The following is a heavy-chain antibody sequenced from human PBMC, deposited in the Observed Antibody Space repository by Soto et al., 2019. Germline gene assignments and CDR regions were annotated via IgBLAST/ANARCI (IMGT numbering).Heavy chain of an antibody. V-gene: IGHV1-69*02. D-gene: IGHD2-15*01. Sequence: QVQLVRSGAEVKKPGSSVKVSCKASGGTFSSYTISWVRQAPGQGLEWMGRIIPILGIANYAQKFQGRVTIXXDXAXXKAYMELSSLIPEDTAVYYCARGGYCSGGSCYSDYWGQGTLVTVSS. CDR1: GGTFSSYT. J-gene: IGHJ4*02. CDR2: IIPILGIA. CDR3: ARGGYCSGGSCYSDY.